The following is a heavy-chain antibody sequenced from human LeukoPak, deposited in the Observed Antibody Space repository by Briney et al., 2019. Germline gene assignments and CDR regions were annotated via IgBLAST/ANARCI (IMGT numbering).Heavy chain of an antibody. D-gene: IGHD6-13*01. CDR1: GFTFTSYW. CDR2: IKQYGSEK. V-gene: IGHV3-7*01. CDR3: ARIGYSSSCFDY. Sequence: GGSLRLSCAASGFTFTSYWMSWVRQAPGKGLEWVANIKQYGSEKDYVDSMKGRFTISRDNAKNSLYLQMNSLRVEDTAVYYCARIGYSSSCFDYWGQGTLVTVSS. J-gene: IGHJ4*02.